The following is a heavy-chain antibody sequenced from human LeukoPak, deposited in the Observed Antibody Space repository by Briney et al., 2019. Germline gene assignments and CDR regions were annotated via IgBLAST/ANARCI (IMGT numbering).Heavy chain of an antibody. Sequence: SETLSLTCTVSGGSISSSSYYWGWIRQTPRKGLEWIGEINHSGTTNYNPSLRGRVTISADTSKNQFSLKLRSVTAADTAVYYCARAGLQLRYFEDYWGQGTLVTVSS. D-gene: IGHD3-9*01. CDR2: INHSGTT. CDR3: ARAGLQLRYFEDY. J-gene: IGHJ4*02. V-gene: IGHV4-39*07. CDR1: GGSISSSSYY.